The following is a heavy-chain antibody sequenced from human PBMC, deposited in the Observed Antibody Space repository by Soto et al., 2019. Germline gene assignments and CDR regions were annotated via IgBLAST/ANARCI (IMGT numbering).Heavy chain of an antibody. D-gene: IGHD2-21*02. J-gene: IGHJ4*02. CDR1: GFSFRDHS. V-gene: IGHV3-48*02. Sequence: VQLMESGGGLVYPGASLRLSCETSGFSFRDHSMNWVRQAPGKGLQWVSYISSTGNDIHYADSVKGRFTVSRDNAKNALFIQMNSLRDDDSAIYYCARLPKGSVVTGWGQGNMVNVSS. CDR3: ARLPKGSVVTG. CDR2: ISSTGNDI.